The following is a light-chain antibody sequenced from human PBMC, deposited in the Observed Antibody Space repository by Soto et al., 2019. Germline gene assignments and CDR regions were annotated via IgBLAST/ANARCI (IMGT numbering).Light chain of an antibody. CDR2: LGS. CDR3: MQALQTPRA. Sequence: DIAMTQSPLSLPVTPGEPASISCRSSQSLLHSNGYNYLDWYLQKPGQSPQLLIYLGSNRASGVPDRFSGSGSGTDFTLKISRVEAEDVGVYYCMQALQTPRAFGQGTXVDIK. J-gene: IGKJ1*01. V-gene: IGKV2-28*01. CDR1: QSLLHSNGYNY.